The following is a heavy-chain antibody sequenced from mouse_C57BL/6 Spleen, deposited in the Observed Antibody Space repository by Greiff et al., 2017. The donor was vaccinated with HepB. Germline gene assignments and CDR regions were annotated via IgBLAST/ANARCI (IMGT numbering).Heavy chain of an antibody. D-gene: IGHD1-1*01. CDR1: GYTFTSYW. V-gene: IGHV1-59*01. Sequence: VQLQQSGAELVRPGTSVKLSCKASGYTFTSYWMHWVKQRPGQGLEWIGVIDPSDSYTNYNQQFKGKATLTVDTSSSTAYMQLSSLTSDDSAVYYLAPIYFYGSIYYFDYWGQGTTLTVSS. CDR3: APIYFYGSIYYFDY. J-gene: IGHJ2*01. CDR2: IDPSDSYT.